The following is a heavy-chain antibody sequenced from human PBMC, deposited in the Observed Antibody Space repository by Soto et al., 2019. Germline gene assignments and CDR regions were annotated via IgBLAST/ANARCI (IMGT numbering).Heavy chain of an antibody. CDR3: AKDQTTMIVVVAPFDY. J-gene: IGHJ4*02. CDR1: VFTFSSYA. CDR2: ISGSGGST. D-gene: IGHD3-22*01. V-gene: IGHV3-23*01. Sequence: GGSLRLSCAASVFTFSSYAMSWVRQAPGKGLEWVSAISGSGGSTYYADSVKGRFTISRDNSKNTLYLQMNSLRAEDTAVYYCAKDQTTMIVVVAPFDYWGQGTLVTVSS.